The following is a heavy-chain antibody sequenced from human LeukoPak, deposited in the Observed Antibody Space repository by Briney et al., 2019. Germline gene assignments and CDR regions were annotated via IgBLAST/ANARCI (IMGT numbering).Heavy chain of an antibody. D-gene: IGHD2-2*01. CDR2: ISGSSGST. V-gene: IGHV3-23*01. CDR1: GFTFSSSA. CDR3: AKDLDCSSTNCYPDY. J-gene: IGHJ4*02. Sequence: PGGSLRLSCAASGFTFSSSAMSWVRQAPGKGLEWVSAISGSSGSTYYADSVKGRFTISRDNPKNTLYLQMNSLRAEDTAVYYCAKDLDCSSTNCYPDYWGQGTLVTVSS.